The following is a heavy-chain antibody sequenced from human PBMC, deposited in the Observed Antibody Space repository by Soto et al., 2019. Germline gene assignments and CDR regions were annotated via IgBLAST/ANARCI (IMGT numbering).Heavy chain of an antibody. J-gene: IGHJ6*02. CDR2: IFSNDEE. CDR3: ARKGDPYYYAMDV. V-gene: IGHV2-26*01. Sequence: QVTLKESGPVLVKPTETLTLTCAVSGFSLSNAKMGVSWIRQPPGKALEWLAHIFSNDEESYNTSLKSRLTISKHPSKSQVVLTKTAMDLVDTGTYYCARKGDPYYYAMDVWGHGITVTVSS. D-gene: IGHD1-26*01. CDR1: GFSLSNAKMG.